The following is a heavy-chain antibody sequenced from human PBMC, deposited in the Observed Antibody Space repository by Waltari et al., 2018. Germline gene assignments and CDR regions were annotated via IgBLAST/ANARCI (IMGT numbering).Heavy chain of an antibody. V-gene: IGHV1-69*05. Sequence: QVQLVQSGAEVKKPGSSVKVSCKASGGTFSSYANSWVRQAPGQGLEWLGGIIPIFGTANYAQKFQGRVTITTDESTSTAYMELSSLRSEDTAVYYCARGDADSAGYYYYYMDVWGKGTTVTVSS. CDR3: ARGDADSAGYYYYYMDV. D-gene: IGHD3-10*01. CDR1: GGTFSSYA. J-gene: IGHJ6*03. CDR2: IIPIFGTA.